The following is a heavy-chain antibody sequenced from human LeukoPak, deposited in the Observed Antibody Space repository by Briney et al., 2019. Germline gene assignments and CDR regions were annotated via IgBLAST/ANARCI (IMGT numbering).Heavy chain of an antibody. CDR2: IIPILGIA. J-gene: IGHJ4*02. CDR3: ARGGGYSCGYNY. CDR1: GGTFSSYA. V-gene: IGHV1-69*04. Sequence: ASVKVSCKASGGTFSSYAISWVRQAPGQGLEWMGRIIPILGIANYAQKFQGRVTITADKSTSTAYMELSSLRSEDTAVYYCARGGGYSCGYNYWGQGTLVTVSS. D-gene: IGHD5-18*01.